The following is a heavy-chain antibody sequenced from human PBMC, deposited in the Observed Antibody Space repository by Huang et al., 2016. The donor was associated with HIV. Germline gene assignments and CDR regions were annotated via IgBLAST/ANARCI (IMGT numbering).Heavy chain of an antibody. J-gene: IGHJ6*02. Sequence: EVQLVESGGGLIQPGGSLRLSCSASGFTVSNNYFTWVRQAPGKGREWVSVIFSGGRTYHADSVKGRFTISRDNSKNTLYLQMNRLRADDTAVYYCARGAESSWSGSYYYGLDVWGQGTTVTV. D-gene: IGHD6-19*01. CDR3: ARGAESSWSGSYYYGLDV. CDR2: IFSGGRT. CDR1: GFTVSNNY. V-gene: IGHV3-53*01.